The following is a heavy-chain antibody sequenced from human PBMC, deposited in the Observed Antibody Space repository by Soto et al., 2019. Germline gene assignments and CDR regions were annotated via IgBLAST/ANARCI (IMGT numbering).Heavy chain of an antibody. D-gene: IGHD6-6*01. J-gene: IGHJ6*02. Sequence: ASVKVSCKASGYTFTSYGISWVRQAPGQGLEWMGWISAYNGNTNYAQKLQGRVTMTTDTSSTAYMELRSLRSDDTAVYYCARDVDGSSSYYYYGMDVWGQGTTVTVSS. CDR2: ISAYNGNT. CDR3: ARDVDGSSSYYYYGMDV. CDR1: GYTFTSYG. V-gene: IGHV1-18*01.